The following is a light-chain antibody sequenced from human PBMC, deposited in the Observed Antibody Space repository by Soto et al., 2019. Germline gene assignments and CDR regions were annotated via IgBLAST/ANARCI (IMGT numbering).Light chain of an antibody. J-gene: IGKJ1*01. Sequence: DIQMTQSPSTLSASVGGRVTITCRASQSISSWLAWYQQKPGKAPKLLIYDASSLESGVPSRFSGSGSGTEFTLTISNLQPDDFATYYCQQYNSYSRTFGHGTKVDIK. CDR3: QQYNSYSRT. CDR1: QSISSW. V-gene: IGKV1-5*01. CDR2: DAS.